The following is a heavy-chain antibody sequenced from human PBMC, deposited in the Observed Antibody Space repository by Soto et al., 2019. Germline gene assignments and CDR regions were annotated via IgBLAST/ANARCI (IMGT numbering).Heavy chain of an antibody. Sequence: QITLKESGPPLVKPTQTLTLTCTFSGFSLSTSGVGVGWIRQPPGKALEWLALIYWDDDKRYSPSLKSRLTITKDTSKNQVVLTMTNTDPVDTPTYSCAHREFSPPLWFGESYFDYWGEGTLVTVSS. CDR1: GFSLSTSGVG. V-gene: IGHV2-5*02. CDR2: IYWDDDK. CDR3: AHREFSPPLWFGESYFDY. D-gene: IGHD3-10*01. J-gene: IGHJ4*02.